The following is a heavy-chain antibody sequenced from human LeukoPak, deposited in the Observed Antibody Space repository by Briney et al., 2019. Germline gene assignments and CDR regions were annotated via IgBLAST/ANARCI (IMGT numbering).Heavy chain of an antibody. CDR3: ARDLRDRDYASDY. J-gene: IGHJ4*02. Sequence: GASVKVSCKAAGYTFISYGVSWVRQAPGQGLEWMGWISGYNGNTNFAQKFQGRVITTTDTSTSTVYMELRSLRSDDTAVYYCARDLRDRDYASDYWGQGTLVTVSS. CDR2: ISGYNGNT. V-gene: IGHV1-18*01. D-gene: IGHD4-17*01. CDR1: GYTFISYG.